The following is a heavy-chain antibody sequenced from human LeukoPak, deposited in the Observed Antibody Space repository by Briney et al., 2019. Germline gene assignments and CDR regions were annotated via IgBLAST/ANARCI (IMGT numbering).Heavy chain of an antibody. Sequence: GGSLRLSCAASGFTFSSYSMNWVRQAPGEGLEWGSYISSLSGTIYYADSVKGRFTISRDNAKNSLYLQMNSLRAEDTAVYYCARLKLLWSNYFDYWGQGTLVTVSS. CDR2: ISSLSGTI. CDR1: GFTFSSYS. CDR3: ARLKLLWSNYFDY. D-gene: IGHD2-2*01. V-gene: IGHV3-48*04. J-gene: IGHJ4*02.